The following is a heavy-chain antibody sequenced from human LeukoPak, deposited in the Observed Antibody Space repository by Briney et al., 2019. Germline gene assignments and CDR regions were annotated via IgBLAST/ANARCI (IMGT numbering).Heavy chain of an antibody. CDR2: IIPIFGTA. V-gene: IGHV1-69*01. CDR1: GGTFSSYA. J-gene: IGHJ4*02. D-gene: IGHD2-2*02. Sequence: GSSVKVSCKASGGTFSSYAISWVRQAPGQGREWRGGIIPIFGTANYAQKFQGRVTITADESTSTAYMELSSLRSEDTAVYYCARVSCSSTSCYRRTFDYWGQGTLVTVSS. CDR3: ARVSCSSTSCYRRTFDY.